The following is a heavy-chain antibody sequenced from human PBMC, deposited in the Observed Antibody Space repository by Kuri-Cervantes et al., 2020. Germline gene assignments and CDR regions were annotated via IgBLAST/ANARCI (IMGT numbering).Heavy chain of an antibody. Sequence: ETLSLTCTVSGGSISSSSYYWGWIRQAPGKVLEWVANIKQDGSEKYYVDSVKGRFTISRDNSKSTLYLQMNSLRAEDTAVYYCARANGIATNKNWFDPWGQGTLVTVSS. CDR1: GGSISSSSYY. V-gene: IGHV3-7*04. CDR2: IKQDGSEK. CDR3: ARANGIATNKNWFDP. J-gene: IGHJ5*02. D-gene: IGHD6-13*01.